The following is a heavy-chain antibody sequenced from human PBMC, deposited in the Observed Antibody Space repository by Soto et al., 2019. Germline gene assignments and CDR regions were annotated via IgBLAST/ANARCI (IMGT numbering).Heavy chain of an antibody. CDR1: GGTISSGHYY. D-gene: IGHD6-6*01. V-gene: IGHV4-31*02. CDR3: ARDRYSNSNYYYYGMDV. Sequence: SETLSLTCTVSGGTISSGHYYWSWIRQHPGKGLEWIGYIYYSGNTYYNPSLKGRVSISVDTSNKEFSLKLRSVTAADTAVYYCARDRYSNSNYYYYGMDVWGQGTTVTVSS. CDR2: IYYSGNT. J-gene: IGHJ6*02.